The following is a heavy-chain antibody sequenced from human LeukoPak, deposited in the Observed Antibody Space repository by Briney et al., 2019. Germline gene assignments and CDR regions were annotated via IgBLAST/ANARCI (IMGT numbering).Heavy chain of an antibody. V-gene: IGHV3-23*01. CDR2: ISGSGGST. D-gene: IGHD2-2*01. CDR3: ARDRGDGYCTSTSCSHAFNI. J-gene: IGHJ3*02. Sequence: PGGSLRLSCAASGFTFSTYAVSWVRQAPGKGLEWVSAISGSGGSTYYADSVKGRFTISRHSSKNTLDLQMNSLRTEDTAVYYCARDRGDGYCTSTSCSHAFNIWGQGTMVTVSS. CDR1: GFTFSTYA.